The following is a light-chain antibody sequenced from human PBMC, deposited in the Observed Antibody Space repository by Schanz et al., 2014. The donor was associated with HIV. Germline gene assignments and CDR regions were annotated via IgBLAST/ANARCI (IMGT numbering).Light chain of an antibody. J-gene: IGLJ2*01. Sequence: QSALTQPASVSGSPGQSITISCTGTSSDVGGYNYVSWYQQHPGKAPKLIIYDVDNRPSGVSNRFSGSKSGNTASLTISGLQAEDEADYYCSSFTYTSTPVVFGGGTKLTVL. CDR3: SSFTYTSTPVV. CDR2: DVD. V-gene: IGLV2-14*03. CDR1: SSDVGGYNY.